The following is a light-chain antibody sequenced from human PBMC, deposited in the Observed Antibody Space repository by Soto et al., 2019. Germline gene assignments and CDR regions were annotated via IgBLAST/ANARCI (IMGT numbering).Light chain of an antibody. V-gene: IGKV1-5*01. J-gene: IGKJ1*01. CDR3: QHYSTVWD. CDR1: QSISDR. Sequence: DIQMTQSPSTLSASVGDRVTITCRASQSISDRLAWYQRKPGKAPKLLICDSSRLESEVPSRFSGSGSGTGLALIISSLQPDDFATYYCQHYSTVWDFGQGTKVEI. CDR2: DSS.